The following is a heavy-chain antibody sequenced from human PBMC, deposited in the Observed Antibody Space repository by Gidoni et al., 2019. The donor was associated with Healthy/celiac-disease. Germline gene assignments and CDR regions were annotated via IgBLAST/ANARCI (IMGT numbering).Heavy chain of an antibody. Sequence: EVQLLESGGGLVQPGGSLRLSCAASGFTFSSYAMSWVRQAPGKGLEWVSAISGSGGSTYYADSVKGRFTISRDNAKNTLYLQMNSLRAEDTAVYYSAKDPRHDYGGNGFAYWGQGTLVTVSS. J-gene: IGHJ4*02. D-gene: IGHD4-17*01. CDR3: AKDPRHDYGGNGFAY. CDR2: ISGSGGST. V-gene: IGHV3-23*01. CDR1: GFTFSSYA.